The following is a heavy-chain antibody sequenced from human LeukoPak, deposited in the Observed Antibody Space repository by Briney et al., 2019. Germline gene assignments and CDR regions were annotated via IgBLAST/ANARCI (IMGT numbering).Heavy chain of an antibody. J-gene: IGHJ3*02. CDR2: ISYTGNT. Sequence: SETLSLTCSVSGGSISTSYWNWIRQPPGKGLEWIGYISYTGNTNYNPSLKGRVTISVDTSRSQLSLNLSSVTAADTAVYYCAREPRHCSGATCYMIRAFDIWGQGTMVTVSS. V-gene: IGHV4-59*01. D-gene: IGHD2-15*01. CDR3: AREPRHCSGATCYMIRAFDI. CDR1: GGSISTSY.